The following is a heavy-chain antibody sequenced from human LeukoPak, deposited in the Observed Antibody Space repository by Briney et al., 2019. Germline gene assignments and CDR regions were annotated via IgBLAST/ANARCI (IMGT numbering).Heavy chain of an antibody. D-gene: IGHD3-22*01. Sequence: GGSLRLSCAASGFTFNNYAMTWVRQAPGKGLEWVSTITGSGAYTFYADSVKGRFTISRDNSKNTMYLQMNSLRAEDTAVYYCAKDYYDSSGYYYLDYWGQGTLVTVSS. J-gene: IGHJ4*02. V-gene: IGHV3-23*01. CDR1: GFTFNNYA. CDR3: AKDYYDSSGYYYLDY. CDR2: ITGSGAYT.